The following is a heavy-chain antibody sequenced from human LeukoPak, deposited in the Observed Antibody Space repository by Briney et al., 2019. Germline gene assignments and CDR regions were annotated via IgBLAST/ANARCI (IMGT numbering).Heavy chain of an antibody. V-gene: IGHV3-66*04. CDR3: AKQRAYWYFDF. Sequence: PGGSLRLSCAVSGFTVSSNFMSWVRQAPGKGLEWVSVIYSGGSTYYADSVKGRFTISRDNSKNTLYLQMNSLRAEDTAVYYCAKQRAYWYFDFWGRGTLVTVSS. J-gene: IGHJ2*01. CDR1: GFTVSSNF. CDR2: IYSGGST.